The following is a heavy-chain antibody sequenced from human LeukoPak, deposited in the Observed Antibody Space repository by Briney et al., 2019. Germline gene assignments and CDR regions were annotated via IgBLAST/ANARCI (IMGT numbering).Heavy chain of an antibody. V-gene: IGHV4-34*01. J-gene: IGHJ5*02. CDR3: ARGGLERRSGFDP. D-gene: IGHD1-1*01. CDR2: INHSGST. Sequence: SETLSLTCAVYGGSFSGYYWSWIRQPPGKGLEWIGEINHSGSTNYNPSLKSRVTISVDTSKNQFSLQLNSVTPEDTAVYYCARGGLERRSGFDPWGQGTLVTVSS. CDR1: GGSFSGYY.